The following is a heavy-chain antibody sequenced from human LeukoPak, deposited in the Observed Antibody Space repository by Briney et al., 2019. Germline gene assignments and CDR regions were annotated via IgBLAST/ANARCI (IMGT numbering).Heavy chain of an antibody. J-gene: IGHJ6*02. D-gene: IGHD3-16*01. CDR1: GLRFRNYG. CDR2: INHNGNVN. CDR3: ARGGGLDV. Sequence: PGGSLRLSCVASGLRFRNYGMHWARQAPGKGLEWVASINHNGNVNYYVDSVKGRFTISRDNAKNSLYLQMSNLRAEDTAVYFCARGGGLDVWGQGATVTVSS. V-gene: IGHV3-7*03.